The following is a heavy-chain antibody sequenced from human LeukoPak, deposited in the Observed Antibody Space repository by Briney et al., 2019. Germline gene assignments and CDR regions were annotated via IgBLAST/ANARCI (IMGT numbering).Heavy chain of an antibody. D-gene: IGHD4-17*01. CDR1: GFTFSSYG. Sequence: GGSLRLSCAASGFTFSSYGMHWVRQAPGKGLEWVAFIRYDGSNKYYADSVKGRFTISRDNSKNTLYLQMNSLRAEDTAVYYCAKRDYGDYFENYYYMDVWGKGTTVTVSS. J-gene: IGHJ6*03. CDR3: AKRDYGDYFENYYYMDV. CDR2: IRYDGSNK. V-gene: IGHV3-30*02.